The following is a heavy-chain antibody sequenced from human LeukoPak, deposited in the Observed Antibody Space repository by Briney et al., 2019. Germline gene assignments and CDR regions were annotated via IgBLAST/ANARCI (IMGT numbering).Heavy chain of an antibody. D-gene: IGHD6-13*01. Sequence: SETLSLTCAVYGGSFSGYYWSWIRQPPGKGLEWIGEINHSGSTNYNPSLKSRVTISVDTSQNQFSLKLSSVTAADTAVYYCARHGTPYSSSWAYYFDYWGQGTLVTVSS. CDR3: ARHGTPYSSSWAYYFDY. J-gene: IGHJ4*02. V-gene: IGHV4-34*01. CDR1: GGSFSGYY. CDR2: INHSGST.